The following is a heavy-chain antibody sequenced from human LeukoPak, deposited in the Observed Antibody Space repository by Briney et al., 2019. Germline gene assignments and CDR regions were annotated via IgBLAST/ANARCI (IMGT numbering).Heavy chain of an antibody. D-gene: IGHD2-2*01. Sequence: GGSLRLSCAVSGFAFGSEAMSWVRQSPARGLEWVASISPGGGTTYYADSVKGRFTISRDNSKNTLYLQMNSLRAEDTAVYYCAKSNGPNGIVVVPAAMGGNYYYGMDVWGQGTTVTVSS. CDR3: AKSNGPNGIVVVPAAMGGNYYYGMDV. J-gene: IGHJ6*02. CDR2: ISPGGGTT. CDR1: GFAFGSEA. V-gene: IGHV3-23*01.